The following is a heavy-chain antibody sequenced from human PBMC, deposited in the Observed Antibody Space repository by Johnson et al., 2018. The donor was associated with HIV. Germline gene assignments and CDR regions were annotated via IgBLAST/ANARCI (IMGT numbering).Heavy chain of an antibody. CDR1: GFTFRNYG. CDR2: MWYDGSNK. Sequence: QVQLVESGGGVIQPGRSLRLSCAASGFTFRNYGMHWVRQAPGKGLEWVAVMWYDGSNKYYADSVKGRFTISRDSSKNTLFLHMHSLSAEDTAMYYCARRCSSSSCSHGAFDIWGQGTVVTVSS. V-gene: IGHV3-33*01. J-gene: IGHJ3*02. D-gene: IGHD2-2*01. CDR3: ARRCSSSSCSHGAFDI.